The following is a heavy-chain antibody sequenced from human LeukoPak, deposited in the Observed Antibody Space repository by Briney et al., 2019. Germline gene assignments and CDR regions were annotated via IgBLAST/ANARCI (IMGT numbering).Heavy chain of an antibody. CDR3: ARVKKIMYYYGSGSYASKYYYYMDV. CDR2: INHSGST. V-gene: IGHV4-34*01. D-gene: IGHD3-10*01. J-gene: IGHJ6*03. Sequence: PSETLCLTCAVYGGSFGDYYWSWIRQPPGKGMEWIGEINHSGSTNFKPSLKSRVTISVDTSKNQFSLKLSSVTAADTAVYYCARVKKIMYYYGSGSYASKYYYYMDVWGKGTTVTVSS. CDR1: GGSFGDYY.